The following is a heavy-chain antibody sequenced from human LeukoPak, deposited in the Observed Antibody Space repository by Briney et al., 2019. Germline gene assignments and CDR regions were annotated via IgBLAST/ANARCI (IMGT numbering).Heavy chain of an antibody. CDR2: ISWNGNSI. V-gene: IGHV3-9*01. Sequence: PGGSLRLSCAASGFTFDDYAMHWVRQAPGKGLEWVSSISWNGNSIGYADSVKGRFTISRDNAENSLYLQMYSLRGEDTAFYYCAKVSSGGNFYFDFWGQGTLVTVSS. D-gene: IGHD4-23*01. J-gene: IGHJ4*02. CDR1: GFTFDDYA. CDR3: AKVSSGGNFYFDF.